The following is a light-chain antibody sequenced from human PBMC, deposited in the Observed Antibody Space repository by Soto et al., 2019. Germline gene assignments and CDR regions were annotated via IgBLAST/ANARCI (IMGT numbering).Light chain of an antibody. V-gene: IGLV2-14*01. CDR2: EVS. CDR1: SSDVGGYNY. J-gene: IGLJ1*01. Sequence: QSVLTQPASVSGSPGQSITISCTGTSSDVGGYNYVSWYQQHPGKAPKLMIYEVSNRPSGVSNRFSGSKSGNTAPLTISGLQAEDEADYYCSSYTSSSTDVFGTGTKATVL. CDR3: SSYTSSSTDV.